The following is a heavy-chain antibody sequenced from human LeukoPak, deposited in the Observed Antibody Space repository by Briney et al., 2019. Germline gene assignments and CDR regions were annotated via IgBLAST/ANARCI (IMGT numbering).Heavy chain of an antibody. Sequence: ASVKVSCKASGYTFTGYYMHWVRQAPGQGLEWMGIINPSGGSTSYAQKFQGRVTMTRDTSTSTVYMELSSLRSEDTAVYYCARGGVLLWFGELFSHWFDPWGQGTLVTVSS. J-gene: IGHJ5*02. CDR1: GYTFTGYY. CDR3: ARGGVLLWFGELFSHWFDP. CDR2: INPSGGST. D-gene: IGHD3-10*01. V-gene: IGHV1-46*01.